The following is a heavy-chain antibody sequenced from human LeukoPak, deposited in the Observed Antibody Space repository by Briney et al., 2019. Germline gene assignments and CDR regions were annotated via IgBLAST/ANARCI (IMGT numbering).Heavy chain of an antibody. D-gene: IGHD2-15*01. J-gene: IGHJ4*02. CDR1: GFTVSSNY. Sequence: GGSLRVSCAASGFTVSSNYMSWVRQAPGKGLEWVSVIYSGGSTYYADSVKGRFTISRDNSKNTLYLQMNSLRAEDTAVYYCARLGCSGGSCYSGEDYFDYWGQGTLVTVSS. V-gene: IGHV3-53*01. CDR3: ARLGCSGGSCYSGEDYFDY. CDR2: IYSGGST.